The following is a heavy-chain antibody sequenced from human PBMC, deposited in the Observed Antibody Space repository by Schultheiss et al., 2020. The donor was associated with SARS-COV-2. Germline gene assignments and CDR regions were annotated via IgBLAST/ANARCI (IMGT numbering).Heavy chain of an antibody. CDR1: RGSIVSYY. D-gene: IGHD3-10*01. Sequence: SETLSLTCTVSRGSIVSYYWSWIRQPPGKGLEWIREVNHSGGTNYNPSLKSRVTISIDTSKNQFSLRLRSVTAADTAVYYCARDPEGTIDYWGPGALVTVSS. J-gene: IGHJ4*02. CDR2: VNHSGGT. V-gene: IGHV4-34*01. CDR3: ARDPEGTIDY.